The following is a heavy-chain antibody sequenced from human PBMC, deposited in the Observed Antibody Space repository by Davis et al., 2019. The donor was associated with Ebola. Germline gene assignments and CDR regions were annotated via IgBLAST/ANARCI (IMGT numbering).Heavy chain of an antibody. CDR1: GFTFDDYA. J-gene: IGHJ5*01. D-gene: IGHD3-9*01. Sequence: GESLKISCAASGFTFDDYAMTWVRQAPGKGLEWVSGINWNGGSTGYADSVKGRLTISRDNAKNSLYLRLNSLRAEDTALYHCARVNAVTGYSRFDSWGQETLVTVSS. CDR3: ARVNAVTGYSRFDS. V-gene: IGHV3-20*01. CDR2: INWNGGST.